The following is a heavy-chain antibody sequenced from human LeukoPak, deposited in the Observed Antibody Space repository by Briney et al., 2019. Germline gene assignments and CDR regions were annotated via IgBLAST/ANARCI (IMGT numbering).Heavy chain of an antibody. J-gene: IGHJ4*02. V-gene: IGHV3-21*01. CDR2: ISSSSSYI. CDR1: GFTFSSYS. Sequence: PGGSLRLSCAASGFTFSSYSMNWVRQAPGKVLEWVSSISSSSSYIYYADSVKGRFTISRDNAKNSLYLQMNSLRAEDTAVYYCARVDIVEHRIDYWGQGTLVTVSS. D-gene: IGHD2-2*03. CDR3: ARVDIVEHRIDY.